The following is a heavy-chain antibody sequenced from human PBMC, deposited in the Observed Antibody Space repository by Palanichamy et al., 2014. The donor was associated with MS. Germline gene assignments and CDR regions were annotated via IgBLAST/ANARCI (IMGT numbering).Heavy chain of an antibody. J-gene: IGHJ4*02. CDR1: GFSLSTFGMR. CDR3: ARQDFGDYSYFDY. CDR2: IDWDDDK. Sequence: QVTLKESGPALVKPTQTLTLTCTFSGFSLSTFGMRVSWIRQPPGKALEWLARIDWDDDKFYSTSLKTRLTISKDTSKNQVVLTMTNMDPVDTATYYCARQDFGDYSYFDYWGQGTLITVSS. D-gene: IGHD4-17*01. V-gene: IGHV2-70*04.